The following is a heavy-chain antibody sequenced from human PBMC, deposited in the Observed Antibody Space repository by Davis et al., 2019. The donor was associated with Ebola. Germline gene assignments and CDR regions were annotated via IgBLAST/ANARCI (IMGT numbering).Heavy chain of an antibody. CDR2: INPNSGGT. CDR3: ARGGVGAKPSDY. V-gene: IGHV1-2*02. J-gene: IGHJ4*02. CDR1: GYTFTGYY. Sequence: ASVKVSCKASGYTFTGYYMHWVRQAPGQGLEWMGWINPNSGGTNYAQKFQGRVAMTRDTSISTAYMELSRLRSDHTAVYYCARGGVGAKPSDYWGQGTLVTVSS. D-gene: IGHD1-26*01.